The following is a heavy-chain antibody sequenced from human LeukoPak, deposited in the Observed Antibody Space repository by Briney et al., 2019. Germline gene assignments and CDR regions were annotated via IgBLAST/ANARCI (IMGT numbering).Heavy chain of an antibody. J-gene: IGHJ4*02. Sequence: GGSLRLSCAASGFTFSSHAMHWVRQAPGKGLEWVAVISYDGSNKYYADSVKGRFTISRDNSKNTLYLQMNSLRAEDTAVYYCARDPAYCGGDCYSGYFDYWGQGTLVTVSS. CDR1: GFTFSSHA. CDR2: ISYDGSNK. CDR3: ARDPAYCGGDCYSGYFDY. D-gene: IGHD2-21*02. V-gene: IGHV3-30-3*01.